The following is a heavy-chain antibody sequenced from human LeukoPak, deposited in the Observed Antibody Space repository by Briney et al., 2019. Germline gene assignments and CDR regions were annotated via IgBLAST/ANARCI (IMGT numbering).Heavy chain of an antibody. Sequence: GGSLRPSCAASGFTFSNAWMSWVRQAPGKGLEWVGRIKSKTDGGTTDYAAPVKGRFTISRDDSKNTLYLQMNSLKTEDTAVYYCTTTYGSSTSCYAGYWGQGTLVTVSS. CDR1: GFTFSNAW. CDR3: TTTYGSSTSCYAGY. J-gene: IGHJ4*02. CDR2: IKSKTDGGTT. V-gene: IGHV3-15*01. D-gene: IGHD2-2*01.